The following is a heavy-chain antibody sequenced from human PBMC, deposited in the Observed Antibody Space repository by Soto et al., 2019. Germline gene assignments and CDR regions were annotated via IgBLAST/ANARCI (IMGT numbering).Heavy chain of an antibody. D-gene: IGHD2-2*01. J-gene: IGHJ4*02. CDR2: ISDNGGTT. CDR3: AKDPHQLIVYFDY. Sequence: GGSLRLSCAASEFTFSNYAMSWVRQAPGKGLEWVSSISDNGGTTYYADSVKGRFTISRDNSKNTLYLQMNSLRAEDTAVYYCAKDPHQLIVYFDYWGQGTPVTVSS. V-gene: IGHV3-23*01. CDR1: EFTFSNYA.